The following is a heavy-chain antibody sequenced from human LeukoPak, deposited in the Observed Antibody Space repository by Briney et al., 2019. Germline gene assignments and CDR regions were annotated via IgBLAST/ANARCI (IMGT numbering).Heavy chain of an antibody. CDR3: AREITFGGVIAY. V-gene: IGHV3-21*01. J-gene: IGHJ4*02. CDR1: GFTFSSYA. CDR2: ISNSGGAT. Sequence: GGSLRLSCAASGFTFSSYAMSWVRQAPGKGLEWVSTISNSGGATYYADSVKGRFTISRDNAKNSLYLQMNSLRAEDTAVYYCAREITFGGVIAYWGQGTLVTVSS. D-gene: IGHD3-16*02.